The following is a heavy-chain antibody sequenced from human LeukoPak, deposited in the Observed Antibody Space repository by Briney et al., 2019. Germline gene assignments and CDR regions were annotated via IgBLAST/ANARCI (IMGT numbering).Heavy chain of an antibody. CDR3: VRSSYDSSLRFDDY. D-gene: IGHD3-22*01. CDR2: LNPYSGDT. V-gene: IGHV1-2*02. Sequence: ASVKVSCKASGYTFTAYYLHWVRQAPGQGFEWMGWLNPYSGDTNYAQNFQGRVTMTRDTSINTAYMELSRLRSDDTAVYYCVRSSYDSSLRFDDYWGQGTLVTVSS. CDR1: GYTFTAYY. J-gene: IGHJ4*02.